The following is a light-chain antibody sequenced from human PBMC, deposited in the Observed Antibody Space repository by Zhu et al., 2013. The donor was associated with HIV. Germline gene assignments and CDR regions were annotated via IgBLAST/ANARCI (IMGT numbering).Light chain of an antibody. CDR2: GAS. CDR1: ESVTNN. V-gene: IGKV3D-15*01. CDR3: QQFNNWPLT. J-gene: IGKJ3*01. Sequence: EIVLTQSPGTLSVSPGESATLSCRASESVTNNLAWYQHKPGLPPRLLIYGASTRGTGIPDRFSGSGSGTEFTLTISSLQSEDFAVYYCQQFNNWPLTFGPGTKVDIK.